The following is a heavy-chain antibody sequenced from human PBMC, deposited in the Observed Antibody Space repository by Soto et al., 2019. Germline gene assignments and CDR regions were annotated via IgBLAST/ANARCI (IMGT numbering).Heavy chain of an antibody. CDR2: IYYSGST. CDR3: ARLERYCSSTSCYRGIDY. D-gene: IGHD2-2*01. Sequence: PSETLSLTCTVSGGSISSYYWSWIRQPPGKGLEWIGYIYYSGSTNYNPSLKSRVTISVDTSKNQFSLKLSSVTAADTAVYYCARLERYCSSTSCYRGIDYWGQGTLVTVSS. J-gene: IGHJ4*02. CDR1: GGSISSYY. V-gene: IGHV4-59*08.